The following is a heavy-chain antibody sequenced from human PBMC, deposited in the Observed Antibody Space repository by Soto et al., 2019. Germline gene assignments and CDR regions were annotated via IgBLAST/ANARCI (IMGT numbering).Heavy chain of an antibody. CDR3: ARDMASGWYLNDAFDI. Sequence: QVQLVQSGAEVKKPGASVKVSCKASGYTFTRYGISWVRQAPGQGLEWMGWISAYNGNTNYAQKLQGRVTMTTDTSTSTAYMELRSLRSDDTAVYYCARDMASGWYLNDAFDIWGQGTMVTVSS. CDR2: ISAYNGNT. J-gene: IGHJ3*02. D-gene: IGHD6-19*01. V-gene: IGHV1-18*01. CDR1: GYTFTRYG.